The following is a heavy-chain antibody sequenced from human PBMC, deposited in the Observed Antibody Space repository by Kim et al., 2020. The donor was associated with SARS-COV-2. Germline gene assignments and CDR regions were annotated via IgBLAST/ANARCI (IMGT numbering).Heavy chain of an antibody. V-gene: IGHV3-48*02. CDR1: GFTFSAYD. Sequence: GGSLRLSCATSGFTFSAYDMNWVRQAPGKGLEWLSFITKSSTTIYYADSVKGRFTTSRDNAKNSLHLQMNSLKDEDTALYYCVRDRMGGAFDMWGQGTMVTVSS. CDR3: VRDRMGGAFDM. D-gene: IGHD3-16*01. CDR2: ITKSSTTI. J-gene: IGHJ3*02.